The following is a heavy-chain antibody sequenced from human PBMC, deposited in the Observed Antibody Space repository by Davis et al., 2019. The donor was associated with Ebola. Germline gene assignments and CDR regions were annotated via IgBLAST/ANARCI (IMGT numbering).Heavy chain of an antibody. CDR2: IIPIFGTA. D-gene: IGHD4-17*01. CDR1: GGTFSSYA. J-gene: IGHJ6*02. Sequence: SVKVSCKASGGTFSSYAISWVRQAPGQRLEWMGGIIPIFGTANYAQKFQGRVTITADESTSTAYMELSSLRSEDTAVYYCARRNDYGDHFYYYYYGMDVWGQGTTVTVSS. V-gene: IGHV1-69*13. CDR3: ARRNDYGDHFYYYYYGMDV.